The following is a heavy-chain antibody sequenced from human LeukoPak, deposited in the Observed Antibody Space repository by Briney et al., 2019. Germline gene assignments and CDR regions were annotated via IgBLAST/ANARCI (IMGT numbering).Heavy chain of an antibody. CDR1: GGSISSYY. CDR3: ARHRYYYDSSGLNYYYYYYMDV. J-gene: IGHJ6*03. V-gene: IGHV4-59*08. CDR2: IYYSGST. Sequence: PSETLSLTCTVSGGSISSYYWSWIRQPPGKGLEWIGYIYYSGSTNYNPSLKSRVTISVDTSKNQFSLKLSSVTAADTAVYYCARHRYYYDSSGLNYYYYYYMDVWGKGTTVTISS. D-gene: IGHD3-22*01.